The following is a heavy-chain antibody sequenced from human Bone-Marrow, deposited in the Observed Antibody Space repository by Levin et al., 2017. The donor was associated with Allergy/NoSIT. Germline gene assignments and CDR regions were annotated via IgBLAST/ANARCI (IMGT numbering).Heavy chain of an antibody. V-gene: IGHV3-21*01. D-gene: IGHD3-22*01. J-gene: IGHJ4*02. CDR2: INTGSSYI. Sequence: GGSLRLSCAASGFTFSISAMNWVRQAPGKGLEWVSSINTGSSYIYYADSVKGRFTISRDNAKNSLFLQMNSLRAEDTAVYYCTSLLQYYYDTNERPALSKWGQGTLVTVSS. CDR1: GFTFSISA. CDR3: TSLLQYYYDTNERPALSK.